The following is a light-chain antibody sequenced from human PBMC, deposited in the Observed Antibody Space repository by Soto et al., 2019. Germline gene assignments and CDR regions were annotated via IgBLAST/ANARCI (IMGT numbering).Light chain of an antibody. CDR3: YSSRSSSSTFYV. Sequence: QSALTRPASVSGSPGQSITISCAGTSSDIGCSNYVSWYQQHPGKAPKLMIYGVSNRPSGVSNRFSGSKSGNTASLTISGLQAEDEADYFCYSSRSSSSTFYVFGNGTKLTVL. V-gene: IGLV2-14*03. CDR2: GVS. CDR1: SSDIGCSNY. J-gene: IGLJ1*01.